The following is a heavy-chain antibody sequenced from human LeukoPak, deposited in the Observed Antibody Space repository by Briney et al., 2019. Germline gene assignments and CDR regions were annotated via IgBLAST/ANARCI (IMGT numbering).Heavy chain of an antibody. D-gene: IGHD5-24*01. CDR3: ARDMKDRVEMATQLDC. Sequence: ASVTVSCKASGYTFTSHYMHWVRQAPGQGLEWMGIINPSGGSTSYAQKFQGVTTMTKDTSTNTSHKELCGLSADDTAVYYSARDMKDRVEMATQLDCWGQGTLVTVHS. CDR1: GYTFTSHY. CDR2: INPSGGST. V-gene: IGHV1-46*01. J-gene: IGHJ4*02.